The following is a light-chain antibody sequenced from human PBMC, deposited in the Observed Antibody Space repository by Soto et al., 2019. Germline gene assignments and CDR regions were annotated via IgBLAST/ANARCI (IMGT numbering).Light chain of an antibody. CDR3: QQLTSSPFT. V-gene: IGKV1-9*01. CDR2: RTS. J-gene: IGKJ3*01. Sequence: IQLTQSPSSLSASVGDRVTITCRASQDVSRFLAWYQQREGESPKLLIYRTSTLQSGVPSRFSGIGSGTEFTLTISSLQPEDFATYYCQQLTSSPFTFGPGTKVDI. CDR1: QDVSRF.